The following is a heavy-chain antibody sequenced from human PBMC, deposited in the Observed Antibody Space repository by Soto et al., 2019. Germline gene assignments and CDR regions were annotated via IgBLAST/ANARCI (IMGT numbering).Heavy chain of an antibody. CDR1: GNSFSSHA. CDR3: ARGGALSTSWYWGDGLDS. Sequence: GASVKVSCKSSGNSFSSHAITWVRQAPGHGLEWMGGIIPAFGTPSYAQKFQGRVTITADKSTNTSYMELRSLRSEDTAVYYCARGGALSTSWYWGDGLDSWGQGTQVTVSS. V-gene: IGHV1-69*06. J-gene: IGHJ4*02. CDR2: IIPAFGTP. D-gene: IGHD2-2*01.